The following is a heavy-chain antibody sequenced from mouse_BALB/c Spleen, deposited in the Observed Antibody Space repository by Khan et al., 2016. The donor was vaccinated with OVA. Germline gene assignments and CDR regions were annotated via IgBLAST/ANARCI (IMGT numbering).Heavy chain of an antibody. CDR3: TRGGYGGFAY. Sequence: QVQLQQSGAELVKPGASVKLSCKASGYTFTSYYIYWMKQRPGQGLEWIGEINPNNGGANFNEKFKSKATLTVDKSSSTAYMQVSSLTSEDSAVYVCTRGGYGGFAYWGQGTLVTVSA. V-gene: IGHV1S81*02. J-gene: IGHJ3*01. CDR1: GYTFTSYY. D-gene: IGHD1-2*01. CDR2: INPNNGGA.